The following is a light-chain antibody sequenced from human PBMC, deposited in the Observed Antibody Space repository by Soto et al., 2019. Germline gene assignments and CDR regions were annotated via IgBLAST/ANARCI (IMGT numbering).Light chain of an antibody. CDR2: DAS. V-gene: IGKV3-15*01. Sequence: EIVLSQSPATLSVSPGERVALSCRASQTVRTNLAWYQQKPGQPPRLLIYDASTRATGVPARFSGSGSGTDFTLHISSLQSEDVAVYFCHQYIEYMKIFGQGTKLEIK. CDR1: QTVRTN. J-gene: IGKJ2*01. CDR3: HQYIEYMKI.